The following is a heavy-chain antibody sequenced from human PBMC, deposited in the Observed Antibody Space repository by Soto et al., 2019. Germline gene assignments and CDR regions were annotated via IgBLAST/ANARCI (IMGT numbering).Heavy chain of an antibody. J-gene: IGHJ3*02. CDR3: ARGIILTGYYALDAFDI. V-gene: IGHV4-39*01. D-gene: IGHD3-9*01. CDR1: GGSISSSSYY. Sequence: SETLSLTCTVSGGSISSSSYYWGWIRQPPGKGLEWIGSIYYSGSTYYNPSLKSRVTISVDTSKNQFSLKLSSVTAADTAVYYCARGIILTGYYALDAFDIWGQGTMVTVSS. CDR2: IYYSGST.